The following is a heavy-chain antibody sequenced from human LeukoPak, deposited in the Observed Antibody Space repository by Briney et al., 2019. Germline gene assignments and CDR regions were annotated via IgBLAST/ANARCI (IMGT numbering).Heavy chain of an antibody. Sequence: GGSLRLSCAASGFTFSSYSMNWVRQAPGKGLEWVSYISSSSSTIYYADSVKGRFTISRDNSKNTLYLQMNSLRAEDTAIYYCAKDYSDSSGSYYLDYWGQGTLVTVSS. J-gene: IGHJ4*02. V-gene: IGHV3-48*01. D-gene: IGHD3-22*01. CDR2: ISSSSSTI. CDR3: AKDYSDSSGSYYLDY. CDR1: GFTFSSYS.